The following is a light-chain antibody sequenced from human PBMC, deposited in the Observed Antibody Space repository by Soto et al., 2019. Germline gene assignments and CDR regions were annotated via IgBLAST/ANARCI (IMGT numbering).Light chain of an antibody. Sequence: QSPLTQLASVSGSPGQSVAISCIGVRTDGDGHDYVSWYQQHPGQAPQLIIYDVYNRPSGVSDRFSGSKSGNTASLVISGLQAEDEADYFCTSYTASSPFYVFGAGTKLTVL. V-gene: IGLV2-14*03. CDR2: DVY. CDR1: RTDGDGHDY. CDR3: TSYTASSPFYV. J-gene: IGLJ1*01.